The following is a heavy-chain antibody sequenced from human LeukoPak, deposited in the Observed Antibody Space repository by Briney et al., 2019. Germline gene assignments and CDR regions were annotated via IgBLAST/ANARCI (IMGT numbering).Heavy chain of an antibody. D-gene: IGHD3-10*01. CDR3: ARQPPVRGDKLPYYFDY. Sequence: SETLSLTCTVSGGSISSSSYYWGWIRQPPGKGLEWIGSIYYSGSTYYNPSLKSRVTISVDTSKNQFSLKLSSVTAADTAVYYCARQPPVRGDKLPYYFDYWGQGTLVTVSS. CDR1: GGSISSSSYY. CDR2: IYYSGST. V-gene: IGHV4-39*01. J-gene: IGHJ4*02.